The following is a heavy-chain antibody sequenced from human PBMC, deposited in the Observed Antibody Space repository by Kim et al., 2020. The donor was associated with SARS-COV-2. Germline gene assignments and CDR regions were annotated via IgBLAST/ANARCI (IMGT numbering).Heavy chain of an antibody. CDR1: GGSVSSGSYY. D-gene: IGHD6-13*01. J-gene: IGHJ5*02. Sequence: SETLSLTCTVSGGSVSSGSYYWSWIRQPPGKGLEWIGYIYYSGSTNYNPSLKSRVTISVDTSKNQFSLKLSSVTAADTAVYYCARDVVQTYIAAANWFDPWGQGTLVTVSS. V-gene: IGHV4-61*01. CDR2: IYYSGST. CDR3: ARDVVQTYIAAANWFDP.